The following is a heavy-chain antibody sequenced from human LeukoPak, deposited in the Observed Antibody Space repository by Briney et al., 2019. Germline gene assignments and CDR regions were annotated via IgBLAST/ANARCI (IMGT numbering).Heavy chain of an antibody. J-gene: IGHJ4*02. CDR3: ARLGDTQFDY. D-gene: IGHD3-16*01. CDR2: IYYSGST. CDR1: GGSISSYY. Sequence: KPSETLSLTCTVSGGSISSYYWSWIRQPPGKGLEWIGYIYYSGSTNYNPSLKSRVTISVDTSKNQFSLKLSSVTAADTAVYYCARLGDTQFDYWGQGTLVTVSS. V-gene: IGHV4-59*08.